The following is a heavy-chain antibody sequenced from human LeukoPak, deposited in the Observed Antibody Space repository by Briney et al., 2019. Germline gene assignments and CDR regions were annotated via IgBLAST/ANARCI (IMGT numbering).Heavy chain of an antibody. CDR2: IFYSGST. J-gene: IGHJ6*03. D-gene: IGHD3-10*01. CDR3: ARLLGTMVRGVKLNYYYYYMDV. CDR1: GGSISTSNYY. Sequence: PSETLSLTCIVSGGSISTSNYYWGWIRQPPGKGLEWIGNIFYSGSTYYSPSLKSRVTISVDTSKNQFSLKLSSVTAADTAVYYCARLLGTMVRGVKLNYYYYYMDVWGKGTTVTISS. V-gene: IGHV4-39*07.